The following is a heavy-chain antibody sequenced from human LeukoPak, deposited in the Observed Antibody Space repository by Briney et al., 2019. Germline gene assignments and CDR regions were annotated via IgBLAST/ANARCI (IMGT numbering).Heavy chain of an antibody. CDR1: GFTFSSYS. J-gene: IGHJ4*02. CDR2: ISSSSSYI. D-gene: IGHD1-26*01. V-gene: IGHV3-21*01. Sequence: GGSLRLSCAASGFTFSSYSMNWVRQAPGKGLEWVSSISSSSSYIYYADSVKGRFTISRDNAKNSLYLQMNSLRAEDTAVYYCVREVGSHYRLDYWGQGTLVTVSS. CDR3: VREVGSHYRLDY.